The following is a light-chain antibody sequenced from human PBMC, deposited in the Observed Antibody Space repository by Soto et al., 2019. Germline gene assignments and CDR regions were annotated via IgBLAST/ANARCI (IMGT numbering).Light chain of an antibody. V-gene: IGKV1-39*01. CDR2: STS. CDR3: QQSYSTPWT. Sequence: DIQMTQSPSSLSASVGDRVTITCRASQSISYYLNWYQQKQGRAPRLLIYSTSTLQSGVPSKFSGSASGTDFTLTISSLQHEHFATYYCQQSYSTPWTFGQGTKVDIK. CDR1: QSISYY. J-gene: IGKJ1*01.